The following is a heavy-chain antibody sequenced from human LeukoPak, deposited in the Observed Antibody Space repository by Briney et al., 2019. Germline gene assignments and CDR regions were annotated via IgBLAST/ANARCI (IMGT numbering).Heavy chain of an antibody. CDR2: INPSGGST. Sequence: GASVKVSCKASGYTFTSYYMHWVRQAPGQGLEWMGIINPSGGSTSYAQKFQGRVIMTRDTSTSTVYMELSSLRSEDTAVYYCARDQEQQLVPPHYYYYMDVWGKGTTVTVSS. CDR3: ARDQEQQLVPPHYYYYMDV. D-gene: IGHD6-13*01. V-gene: IGHV1-46*01. CDR1: GYTFTSYY. J-gene: IGHJ6*03.